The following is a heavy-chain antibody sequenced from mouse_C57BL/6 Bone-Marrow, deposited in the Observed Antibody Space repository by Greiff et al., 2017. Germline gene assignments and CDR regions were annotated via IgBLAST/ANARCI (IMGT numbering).Heavy chain of an antibody. CDR2: INPNNGGT. CDR3: ARSSRCRGAMDY. D-gene: IGHD3-3*01. CDR1: GYTFTDYN. V-gene: IGHV1-18*01. J-gene: IGHJ4*01. Sequence: EVQLQESGPELVKPGASVKIPCKASGYTFTDYNMDWVKQSHGKSLEWIGDINPNNGGTIYNQKFKGKATLTVDKSSSTAYMQLSSLTSEDSAVYYCARSSRCRGAMDYWGQGTSVTVSS.